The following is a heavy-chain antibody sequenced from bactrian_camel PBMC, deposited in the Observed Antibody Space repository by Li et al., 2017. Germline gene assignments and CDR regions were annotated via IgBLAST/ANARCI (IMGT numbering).Heavy chain of an antibody. J-gene: IGHJ4*01. V-gene: IGHV3S26*01. CDR1: GYADKRFC. D-gene: IGHD6*01. Sequence: HVQLVESGGGQVEAGGSLRLSCAASGYADKRFCIGWVRQAPGKEREGVARIARDGGTSYADSVRGRFTISRDNAKNTLYLQMNSLKVEDTAMYYCAADGVNLQLARGYSYWGQGTQVTVS. CDR3: AADGVNLQLARGYSY. CDR2: IARDGGT.